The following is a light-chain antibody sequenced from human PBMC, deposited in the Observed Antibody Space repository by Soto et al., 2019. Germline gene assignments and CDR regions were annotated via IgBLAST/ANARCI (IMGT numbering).Light chain of an antibody. Sequence: EIVMTQSPATLSLSPGERATLSCRASQSVSSNLAWYHQKPGQAPMILIYGASTRATGIPARFSGSGSGTEFTLTISSLQSEDFAVYYCQQYVSSPWTFGQGTKVDIK. CDR1: QSVSSN. J-gene: IGKJ1*01. CDR3: QQYVSSPWT. V-gene: IGKV3-15*01. CDR2: GAS.